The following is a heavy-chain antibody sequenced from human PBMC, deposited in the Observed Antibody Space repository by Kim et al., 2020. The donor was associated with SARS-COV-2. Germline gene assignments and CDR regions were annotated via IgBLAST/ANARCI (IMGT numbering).Heavy chain of an antibody. D-gene: IGHD2-15*01. V-gene: IGHV1-18*01. CDR2: ISPVNGKT. CDR1: GYTFTNYG. CDR3: ARFGIVADY. J-gene: IGHJ4*02. Sequence: ASVKVSCKASGYTFTNYGLTWVRQAPGKGLEWMGWISPVNGKTNYAQKFQGRVVMTTDTSTRTLYMELRSLRSDDTAVYYCARFGIVADYWGQGTLVTVS.